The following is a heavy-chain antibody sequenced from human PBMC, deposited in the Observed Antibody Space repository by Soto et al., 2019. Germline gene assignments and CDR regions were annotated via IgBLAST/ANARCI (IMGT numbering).Heavy chain of an antibody. J-gene: IGHJ3*02. V-gene: IGHV4-31*03. CDR2: TNYRGST. Sequence: QVQLQESSPGLVKPSQTLSLTCTVSGGSISSGVYYWSWIRQYPGKGLEWIGYTNYRGSTYYSPTLRSRLTISVATSKNQFPLKLSTVTAADTAVYYCARAEGGDNYGSGDDAFHIWGQGTMVTVSS. D-gene: IGHD3-10*01. CDR3: ARAEGGDNYGSGDDAFHI. CDR1: GGSISSGVYY.